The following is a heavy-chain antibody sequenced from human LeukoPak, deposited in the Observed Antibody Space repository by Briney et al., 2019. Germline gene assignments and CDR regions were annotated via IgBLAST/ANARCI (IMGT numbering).Heavy chain of an antibody. V-gene: IGHV3-23*01. D-gene: IGHD3-3*01. CDR2: ISGSGGST. Sequence: GGSLRLSCAASGSTFSSYAMSWVRQAPGKGLEWVSAISGSGGSTYYADSVKGRFTISRDNSKNTLYLQMNSLRAEDTAVYYCAKGGTFLADYVFWSGYFHLPFDYWGRGTLVTVSS. CDR1: GSTFSSYA. CDR3: AKGGTFLADYVFWSGYFHLPFDY. J-gene: IGHJ4*02.